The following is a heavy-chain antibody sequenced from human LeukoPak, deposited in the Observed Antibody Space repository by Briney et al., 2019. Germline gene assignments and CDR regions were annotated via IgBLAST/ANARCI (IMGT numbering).Heavy chain of an antibody. Sequence: SETLSLTCAVYGGSFSGYYWSWIRQPPGKGLEWIGEINHSGSTNYNPSLKSRVTISVDTSKDQFSLKLSSVTAADTAVYYCARGSPRYCSGGSCYLRPNWFDLWGQGTLVTVSS. CDR2: INHSGST. J-gene: IGHJ5*02. V-gene: IGHV4-34*01. D-gene: IGHD2-15*01. CDR1: GGSFSGYY. CDR3: ARGSPRYCSGGSCYLRPNWFDL.